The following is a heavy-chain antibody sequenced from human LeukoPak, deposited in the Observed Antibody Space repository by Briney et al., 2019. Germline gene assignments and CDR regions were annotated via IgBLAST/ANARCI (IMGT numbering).Heavy chain of an antibody. CDR2: INPNGGGT. Sequence: ASVKVSCKASGGTFSSYAISWVRQAPGQGLEWMGRINPNGGGTNYAQKFQGRVTMTRDTSISTAYMELSRLRSDDTAVYYCASQFRGYSFDYWGQGTLVTVSS. D-gene: IGHD5-12*01. J-gene: IGHJ4*02. CDR3: ASQFRGYSFDY. CDR1: GGTFSSYA. V-gene: IGHV1-2*06.